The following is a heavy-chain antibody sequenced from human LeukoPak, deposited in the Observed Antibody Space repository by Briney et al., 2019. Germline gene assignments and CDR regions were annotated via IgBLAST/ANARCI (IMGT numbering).Heavy chain of an antibody. D-gene: IGHD3-3*01. J-gene: IGHJ4*02. CDR1: GGSFSGYY. V-gene: IGHV4-34*01. CDR3: ARSVWSGYLGY. CDR2: INHSGST. Sequence: PSETLSLTCAVSGGSFSGYYWSWIRQPPGKGLEWIGEINHSGSTNYNPSLKSRVTISVDTSKNQFSLKLSSVTAADTAVYYCARSVWSGYLGYWGQGTLVTVSS.